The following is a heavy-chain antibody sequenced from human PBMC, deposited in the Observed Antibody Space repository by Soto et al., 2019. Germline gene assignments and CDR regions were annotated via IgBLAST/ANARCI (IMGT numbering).Heavy chain of an antibody. CDR3: ARGVAGSGFDL. Sequence: SQTLSLTCAISGDSVSSNTAAWNWIRSSPSRGLEWLGRTYCRSNWRHDYAVSVRSRITVNPDTSKNHFSLQLNSVTPDDTAVYYCARGVAGSGFDLWGQGTLVTVPQ. CDR1: GDSVSSNTAA. D-gene: IGHD6-19*01. J-gene: IGHJ4*02. CDR2: TYCRSNWRH. V-gene: IGHV6-1*01.